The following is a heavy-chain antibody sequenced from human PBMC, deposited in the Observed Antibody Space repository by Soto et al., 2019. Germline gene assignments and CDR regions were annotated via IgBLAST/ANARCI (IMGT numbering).Heavy chain of an antibody. Sequence: SETLSLTCTVSGGSISSYYWGWIRQPPGKGLEWIGYIFYSGITNYNPSLESRVTISVDTSKNQFSLKVSSVTAADTAVYYCARHSGYDFNFDYWGQGTLVTVSS. D-gene: IGHD5-12*01. CDR3: ARHSGYDFNFDY. CDR2: IFYSGIT. CDR1: GGSISSYY. V-gene: IGHV4-59*08. J-gene: IGHJ4*02.